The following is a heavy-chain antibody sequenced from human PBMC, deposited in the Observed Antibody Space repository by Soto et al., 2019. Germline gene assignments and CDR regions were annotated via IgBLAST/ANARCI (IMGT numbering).Heavy chain of an antibody. D-gene: IGHD6-19*01. J-gene: IGHJ3*02. CDR1: GGAISRNG. Sequence: QVQLVQSGAEAKKPGSSVKVSCKASGGAISRNGISWVRRAPGQGLEWMGGIIPALDVANYPQKFQGRVTITADESANMSYMELSSLTSEDTAVYYCATSPEVWYSSGWIGDIWGQGTAVTVSS. CDR2: IIPALDVA. V-gene: IGHV1-69*01. CDR3: ATSPEVWYSSGWIGDI.